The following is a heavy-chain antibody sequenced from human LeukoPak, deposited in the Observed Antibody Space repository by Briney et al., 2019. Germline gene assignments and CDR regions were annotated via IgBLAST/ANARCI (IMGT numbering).Heavy chain of an antibody. CDR3: ARRGSGSYWIDAFDI. CDR1: GDSISSYY. CDR2: IYYSGSA. V-gene: IGHV4-59*01. Sequence: SETLSLTCTVSGDSISSYYWSWIRKPPGKGLEWIGSIYYSGSANYNPSLKSRVTISVDTSKNQFSLKLNSVTAADTAVYYCARRGSGSYWIDAFDIWGQGTMVTVSS. J-gene: IGHJ3*02. D-gene: IGHD3-10*01.